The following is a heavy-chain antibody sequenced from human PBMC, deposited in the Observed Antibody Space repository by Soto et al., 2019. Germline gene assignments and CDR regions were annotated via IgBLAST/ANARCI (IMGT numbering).Heavy chain of an antibody. Sequence: GASVKVSCKASGYTFTSYAMHWVRQAPGQRLEWMGWINAGNGNTKYSQKFQGRVTITRDTSASTAYMELSSLRSEDTAVYYCARGGTLCTNGVCLPGHDAFDIWGQGTMVTVSS. D-gene: IGHD2-8*01. CDR3: ARGGTLCTNGVCLPGHDAFDI. J-gene: IGHJ3*02. CDR2: INAGNGNT. CDR1: GYTFTSYA. V-gene: IGHV1-3*01.